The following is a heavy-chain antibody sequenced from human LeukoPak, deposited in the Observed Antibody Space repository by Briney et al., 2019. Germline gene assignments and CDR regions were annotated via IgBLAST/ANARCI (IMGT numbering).Heavy chain of an antibody. CDR2: ISPGGGST. CDR3: ARDREWGPEDYYDG. J-gene: IGHJ4*02. CDR1: GYTFTSYY. V-gene: IGHV1-46*01. Sequence: GASVKVSCKASGYTFTSYYIHWVRQAPGQGLEWMGIISPGGGSTSYAQKFQGRVTMTRDTSTSTVYMELSSLRSEDTAVYYCARDREWGPEDYYDGWGQGTLVTVSS. D-gene: IGHD3-22*01.